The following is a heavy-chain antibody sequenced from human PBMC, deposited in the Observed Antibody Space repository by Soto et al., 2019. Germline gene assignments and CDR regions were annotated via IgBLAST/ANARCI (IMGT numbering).Heavy chain of an antibody. Sequence: QVQLQESGPGLVKPSETLSLTCTVSGGSISSYYWSWIRQPPGKGLEWIGYIYYSGSTNYNPSLKSRVTSSVDTSKNQFSLKLSSVTAADTAVYYCARHKGGYYPFDYWGQGTLVTVSS. J-gene: IGHJ4*02. D-gene: IGHD3-22*01. V-gene: IGHV4-59*08. CDR3: ARHKGGYYPFDY. CDR2: IYYSGST. CDR1: GGSISSYY.